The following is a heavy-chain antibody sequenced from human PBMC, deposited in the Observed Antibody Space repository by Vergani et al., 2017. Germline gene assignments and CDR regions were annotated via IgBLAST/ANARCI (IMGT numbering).Heavy chain of an antibody. CDR3: ARSHGDYWYCYL. Sequence: QVRLEESGPGLVKPSEILSLTCSVPGYSLGSGFYWAWIRQSPGEGLQWLTSIHNRGKTYHNQSLKSRVAVSLDTSKNRFSLTLTSVTATDTAVYYCARSHGDYWYCYLWGPGSLVTVSS. V-gene: IGHV4-38-2*01. CDR2: IHNRGKT. CDR1: GYSLGSGFY. D-gene: IGHD2-21*01. J-gene: IGHJ2*01.